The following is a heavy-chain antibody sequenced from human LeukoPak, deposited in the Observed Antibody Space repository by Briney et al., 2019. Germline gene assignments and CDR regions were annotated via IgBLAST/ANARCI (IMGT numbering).Heavy chain of an antibody. V-gene: IGHV3-23*01. CDR1: GFTFSSYA. J-gene: IGHJ4*02. Sequence: GGSLRLSCAASGFTFSSYAMSWVRQAPGKGLEWVSAISGSGGSTYYADSVKGRFTISRDNSKNTLYLQMNSLRAEDTAVYYCAKDLDRSRYYGTPYSEYWGQGTLVTVSS. CDR3: AKDLDRSRYYGTPYSEY. D-gene: IGHD3-3*01. CDR2: ISGSGGST.